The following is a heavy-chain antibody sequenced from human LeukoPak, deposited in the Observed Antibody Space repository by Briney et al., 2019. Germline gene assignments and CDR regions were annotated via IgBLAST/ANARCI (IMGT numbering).Heavy chain of an antibody. Sequence: ASVKVSCKASGYTFTSYGISWVRQAPGQGLEWMGWISAYNDNTNYAQKLQGRVTMTTDTSTSTAYMELSSLRSDDTAVYYCARVIVGATYFDYWGQGTLVTVSS. CDR3: ARVIVGATYFDY. J-gene: IGHJ4*02. CDR1: GYTFTSYG. CDR2: ISAYNDNT. D-gene: IGHD1-26*01. V-gene: IGHV1-18*01.